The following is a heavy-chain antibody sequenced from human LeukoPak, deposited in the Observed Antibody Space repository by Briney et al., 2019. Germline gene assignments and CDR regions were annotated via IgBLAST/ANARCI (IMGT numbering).Heavy chain of an antibody. Sequence: ASVKVSCKASGGTFISYAISWVRQAPGQGLEWMGWISAYNGNTNYAQKLQGRVTMTTDTSTSTAYMELRSLRSDDTAVYYCARESRLAAAVGTAYYYYYYMDVWGKGTTVTVSS. CDR2: ISAYNGNT. CDR1: GGTFISYA. V-gene: IGHV1-18*01. CDR3: ARESRLAAAVGTAYYYYYYMDV. D-gene: IGHD6-13*01. J-gene: IGHJ6*03.